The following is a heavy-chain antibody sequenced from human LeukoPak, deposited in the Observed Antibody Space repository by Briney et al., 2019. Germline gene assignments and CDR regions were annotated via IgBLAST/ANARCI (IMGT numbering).Heavy chain of an antibody. D-gene: IGHD5-18*01. CDR1: GGSISSYY. CDR2: VYYSGST. J-gene: IGHJ6*03. V-gene: IGHV4-59*01. Sequence: PSETLSLICTVSGGSISSYYWSWIRQPPGKGLEWIGYVYYSGSTNYNPSLKSRVTISVDTSKNQFSLKVSSVTAADTAVYYCARTTEGGYSYGYFYYYYMDVWGKGTTVTISS. CDR3: ARTTEGGYSYGYFYYYYMDV.